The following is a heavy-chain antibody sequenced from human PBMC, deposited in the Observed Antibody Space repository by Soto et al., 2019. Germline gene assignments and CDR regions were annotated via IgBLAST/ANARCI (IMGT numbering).Heavy chain of an antibody. CDR1: GGSINSVGYY. Sequence: QVQLQELGPGLVKPSQTLSLTCTVSGGSINSVGYYWNWIRQHPGKGLEWIGYIYYSGSTYYNPSLKIRVTISVDTSKNQFSLKLSSVTAADTAVYYCARSVFPWGQGTLVTVSS. V-gene: IGHV4-31*03. CDR2: IYYSGST. J-gene: IGHJ5*02. CDR3: ARSVFP.